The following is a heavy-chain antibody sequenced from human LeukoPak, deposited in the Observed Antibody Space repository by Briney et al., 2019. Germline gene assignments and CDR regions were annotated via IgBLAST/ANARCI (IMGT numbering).Heavy chain of an antibody. Sequence: GGSLRLSCAASGFTFSSYAMSWVRQAPGKGLEWVSAISGSGGSTYYAESVKGRFTISRDNSKNTLYLQMNSLRAEDTAVYYCAIRRDYYDSSGYPVYFDYWGQGTLVTVSS. CDR2: ISGSGGST. V-gene: IGHV3-23*01. J-gene: IGHJ4*02. D-gene: IGHD3-22*01. CDR1: GFTFSSYA. CDR3: AIRRDYYDSSGYPVYFDY.